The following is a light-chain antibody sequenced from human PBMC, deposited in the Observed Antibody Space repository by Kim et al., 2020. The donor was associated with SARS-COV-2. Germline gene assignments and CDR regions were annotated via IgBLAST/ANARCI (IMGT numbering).Light chain of an antibody. Sequence: EIVLTQSPATLSLSPGERATLYCRASQSVSSYLAWYQQKPGQAPRLLIYDASNRATGIPARFSGSGSGTDFTLTISSLEPEDFAVYYCQQRSNWPYTFGQGTKLEI. V-gene: IGKV3-11*01. CDR2: DAS. J-gene: IGKJ2*01. CDR1: QSVSSY. CDR3: QQRSNWPYT.